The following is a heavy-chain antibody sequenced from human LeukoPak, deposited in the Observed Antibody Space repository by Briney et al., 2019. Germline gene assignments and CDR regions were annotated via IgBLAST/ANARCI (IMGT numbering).Heavy chain of an antibody. D-gene: IGHD6-13*01. CDR2: INPNSGGT. Sequence: ASVKVSCKASGYTFTGYYMHWVRQAPGQGLEWMGWINPNSGGTNYAQKLQGRVTMTTDTSTSTAYMELRSLRSDDTAVYYCARDITRARSGSGIAAAGIKRGFDPWGQGTLVTVSS. CDR1: GYTFTGYY. J-gene: IGHJ5*02. CDR3: ARDITRARSGSGIAAAGIKRGFDP. V-gene: IGHV1-2*02.